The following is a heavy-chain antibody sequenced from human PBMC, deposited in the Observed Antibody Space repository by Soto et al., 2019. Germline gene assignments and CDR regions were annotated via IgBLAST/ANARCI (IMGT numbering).Heavy chain of an antibody. Sequence: EVQLVESGGGLVQPGGSLRLSCAASGFTFSSYAMHWVRQAPGKGLEYVSAISSNGGSTYYANSVKGRFTISRDNSKNTLYLQMGSLRAEDMAVYYCARARYGYRVLDYWGQGTLVTVSS. V-gene: IGHV3-64*01. CDR3: ARARYGYRVLDY. CDR1: GFTFSSYA. D-gene: IGHD5-18*01. J-gene: IGHJ4*02. CDR2: ISSNGGST.